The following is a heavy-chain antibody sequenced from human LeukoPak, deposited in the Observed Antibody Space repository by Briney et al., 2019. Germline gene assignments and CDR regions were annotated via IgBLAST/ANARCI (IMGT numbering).Heavy chain of an antibody. CDR2: IIPILGIA. V-gene: IGHV1-69*04. Sequence: SVKVPCKASGGTFSSYTISWVRQAPGQGLEWMGRIIPILGIANYAQKFQGRVTITADKSTSTAYMELSSLRSEDTAVYYCARDYYDSSGYLTLWGQGTLVTVSS. CDR3: ARDYYDSSGYLTL. D-gene: IGHD3-22*01. J-gene: IGHJ1*01. CDR1: GGTFSSYT.